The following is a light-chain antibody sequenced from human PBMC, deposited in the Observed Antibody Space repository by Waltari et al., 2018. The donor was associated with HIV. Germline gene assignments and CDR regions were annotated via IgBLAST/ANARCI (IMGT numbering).Light chain of an antibody. V-gene: IGLV3-21*02. CDR1: KVGSKD. J-gene: IGLJ2*01. CDR3: QVWDIISAYVI. Sequence: SSVLTQPPSVSVAPGQTVSMTCEGNKVGSKDVHWYQQKPGQAPVLVVYDDSDRPSGIPERFSGSKSGNTATLSISRVEVGDGADYYCQVWDIISAYVIFGGGTKLTVL. CDR2: DDS.